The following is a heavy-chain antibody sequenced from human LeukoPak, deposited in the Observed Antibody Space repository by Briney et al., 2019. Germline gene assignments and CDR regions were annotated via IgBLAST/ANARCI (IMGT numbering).Heavy chain of an antibody. V-gene: IGHV1-46*01. Sequence: ASVKVSCKASGYTFTGYYMHWVRQAPGQGLEWMGIINPSGGSTSYAQKFQGRVTMTRDMSTSTVYMELSSLRSEDTAVYYCARGRNNWNYFGIWGQGTLVSVSS. CDR3: ARGRNNWNYFGI. D-gene: IGHD1-7*01. CDR1: GYTFTGYY. J-gene: IGHJ3*02. CDR2: INPSGGST.